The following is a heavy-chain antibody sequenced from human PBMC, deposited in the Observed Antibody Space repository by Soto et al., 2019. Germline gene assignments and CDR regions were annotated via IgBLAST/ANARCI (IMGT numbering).Heavy chain of an antibody. Sequence: SETLSLTCTVSGGSISSGDYYWSWIRQPPGKGLEWIGYIYYSGSTYYNPSLKSRVTISVDTSKNQFSQKLSSVTAADTAVYYCARGRCYYDFWSGPKYYYYGMDVWGEVTKVTV. J-gene: IGHJ6*02. CDR2: IYYSGST. CDR3: ARGRCYYDFWSGPKYYYYGMDV. CDR1: GGSISSGDYY. D-gene: IGHD3-3*01. V-gene: IGHV4-30-4*01.